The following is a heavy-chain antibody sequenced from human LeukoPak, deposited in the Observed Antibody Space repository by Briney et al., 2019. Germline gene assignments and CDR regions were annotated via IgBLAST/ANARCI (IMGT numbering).Heavy chain of an antibody. CDR2: ISSEGKTT. Sequence: GGSLRLSCSASGFIFSPYAMHWVRQAPGKGLEYVSSISSEGKTTYYADSVKGRFTISRDNSKNTLYLQMSSLRPEDTAVYYCAKDAGPQQLVFFDSWGQGTLVTVSS. D-gene: IGHD6-6*01. V-gene: IGHV3-64D*06. CDR3: AKDAGPQQLVFFDS. CDR1: GFIFSPYA. J-gene: IGHJ4*02.